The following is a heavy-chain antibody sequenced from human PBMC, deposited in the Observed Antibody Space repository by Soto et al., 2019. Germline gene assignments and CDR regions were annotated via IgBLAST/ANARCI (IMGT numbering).Heavy chain of an antibody. V-gene: IGHV4-59*01. Sequence: ETLSLTCTVSGGSISSDYWSWIRQPPWKGLEWIGYIYYSGSTNYNPSLKSRVTISVDTSKNQFSLKLSSVTAADTAVYYCARVGVGWLQSSDGIDYWGQGTLLTVSS. CDR2: IYYSGST. CDR3: ARVGVGWLQSSDGIDY. CDR1: GGSISSDY. D-gene: IGHD5-12*01. J-gene: IGHJ4*02.